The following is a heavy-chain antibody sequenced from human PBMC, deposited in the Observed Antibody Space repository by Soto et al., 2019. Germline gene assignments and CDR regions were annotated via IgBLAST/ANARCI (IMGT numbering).Heavy chain of an antibody. J-gene: IGHJ2*01. Sequence: GESLKISCKGSGYSFTSYWISWVRQMPGKGLEWMGRIDPSDSYTNYSPSFQGHVTISADKSISTAYLQWSSLKASDTAMYYCARLDYDLLTGYYGFDLWGRGTLVTVSS. V-gene: IGHV5-10-1*01. CDR2: IDPSDSYT. CDR1: GYSFTSYW. D-gene: IGHD3-9*01. CDR3: ARLDYDLLTGYYGFDL.